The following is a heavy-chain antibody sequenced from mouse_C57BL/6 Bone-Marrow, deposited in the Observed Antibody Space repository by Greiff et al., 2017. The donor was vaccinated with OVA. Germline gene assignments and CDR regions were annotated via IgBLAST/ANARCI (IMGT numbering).Heavy chain of an antibody. V-gene: IGHV1-18*01. Sequence: VQLQQPGPELVKPGASVKIPCKASGYTFTDYYMDWVKQSHGKSLEWIGDINPNNGCTIYNQKFKGKATLTVDKSSSTAYMELRSLTSEDTAVYYCARNYGNSWCAYWGQGTLVTVSA. CDR2: INPNNGCT. CDR3: ARNYGNSWCAY. D-gene: IGHD2-1*01. J-gene: IGHJ3*01. CDR1: GYTFTDYY.